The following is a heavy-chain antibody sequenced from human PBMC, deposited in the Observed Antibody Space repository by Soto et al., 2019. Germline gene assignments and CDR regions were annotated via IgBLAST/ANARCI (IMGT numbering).Heavy chain of an antibody. D-gene: IGHD3-3*01. CDR2: IDPSDSDI. Sequence: EVQLVQSGPEEKKPGESLKISCKGSGYRFASYRIAWVRQMPGKGLDWMGIIDPSDSDIRYSPSFQGQVTISADKSISTAYLQWSSLKASDTAIYYCARSFCDNFDYWGHGTLVTVSS. J-gene: IGHJ4*01. CDR1: GYRFASYR. CDR3: ARSFCDNFDY. V-gene: IGHV5-51*01.